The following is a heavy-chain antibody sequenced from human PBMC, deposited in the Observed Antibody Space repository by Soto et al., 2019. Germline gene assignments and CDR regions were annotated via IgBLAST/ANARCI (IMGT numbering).Heavy chain of an antibody. V-gene: IGHV1-2*02. J-gene: IGHJ4*02. CDR2: INPNSGGT. D-gene: IGHD6-19*01. CDR1: GYTFTDYY. Sequence: GASVKVSCKASGYTFTDYYMYWVRQGPGQGLEWMAWINPNSGGTNYTQKFQGRVTLTRDTSISTAYMELSRLRSDDTAVYYCARGGPGYSSGWYYFDYWGQGTLVTVSS. CDR3: ARGGPGYSSGWYYFDY.